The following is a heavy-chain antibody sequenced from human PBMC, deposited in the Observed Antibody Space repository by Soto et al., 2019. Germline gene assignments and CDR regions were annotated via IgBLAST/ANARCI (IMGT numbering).Heavy chain of an antibody. D-gene: IGHD3-10*01. V-gene: IGHV4-34*01. Sequence: SETLSLTCAVYGGSFSGYYWSWIRQPPGKGLEWIGEINHSGSTNYNPSLKSRVTISVDTSKNQFSLKLSSVTAADTAVYYCARTMVRDTVWGQGTLVTVSS. J-gene: IGHJ4*02. CDR2: INHSGST. CDR3: ARTMVRDTV. CDR1: GGSFSGYY.